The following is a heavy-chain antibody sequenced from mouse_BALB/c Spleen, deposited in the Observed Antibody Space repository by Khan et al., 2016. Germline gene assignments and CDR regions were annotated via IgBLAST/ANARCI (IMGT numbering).Heavy chain of an antibody. J-gene: IGHJ1*01. V-gene: IGHV1-26*01. Sequence: VQLQQSGPDLVKPGASVKISCKASGYSFTAYYIHWVKQSHGESLEWIGRVNPNNGGTSYIPKFKAKAALTEDKSSSTAYMELRSLTFEDSAVYYCVRGGNYGNFDVWGAGTTVTVSS. CDR1: GYSFTAYY. CDR3: VRGGNYGNFDV. CDR2: VNPNNGGT. D-gene: IGHD2-1*01.